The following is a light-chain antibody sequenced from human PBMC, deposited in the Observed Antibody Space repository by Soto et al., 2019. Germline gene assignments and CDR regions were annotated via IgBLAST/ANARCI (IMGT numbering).Light chain of an antibody. V-gene: IGKV3-20*01. Sequence: EIVLTQSPGTLSLSPGERATLSCRASQSVSSSYLAWYQQKPGQAPRLLIYGASSRATGIPDRFSGSGSGTDCTLTISRLEPEDFAVYYCQQYGSWPLYTFGQGTKLENK. CDR2: GAS. J-gene: IGKJ2*01. CDR3: QQYGSWPLYT. CDR1: QSVSSSY.